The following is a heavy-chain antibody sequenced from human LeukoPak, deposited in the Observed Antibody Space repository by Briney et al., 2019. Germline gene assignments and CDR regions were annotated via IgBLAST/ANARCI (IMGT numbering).Heavy chain of an antibody. J-gene: IGHJ4*02. D-gene: IGHD6-19*01. CDR1: GFTFSSYW. V-gene: IGHV3-48*04. CDR2: ISSSGSTI. Sequence: GGSLRLSCAASGFTFSSYWMSWVRHAPGKGLEWVSYISSSGSTIYYADSVKGRFTISRDNAENSLFLQMNSLRAEDTAVYYCARRAYSSGWYFFDYWGQGTLVTVSS. CDR3: ARRAYSSGWYFFDY.